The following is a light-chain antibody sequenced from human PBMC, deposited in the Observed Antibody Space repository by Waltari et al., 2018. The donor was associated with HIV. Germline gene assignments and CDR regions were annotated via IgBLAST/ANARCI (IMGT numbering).Light chain of an antibody. V-gene: IGLV1-44*01. CDR1: SSNIGTKT. J-gene: IGLJ3*02. CDR2: GNH. CDR3: AAWDDSLNAWV. Sequence: QSVLTQPPSASGTPGQRVTISCSGSSSNIGTKTVNWYKQLPGSAPKFLMYGNHVRPSGVPDRFSGSKSGTSAYLAISGLRSEDEADYYCAAWDDSLNAWVFGGGTKVTVL.